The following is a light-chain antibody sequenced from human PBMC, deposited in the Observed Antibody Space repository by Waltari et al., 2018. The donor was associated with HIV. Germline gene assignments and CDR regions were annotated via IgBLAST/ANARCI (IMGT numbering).Light chain of an antibody. Sequence: QSALTQPASVSGSPGQSITISCTGTSNDVGRYDYVSWYQHHPGKAPKLVMYEVTNRPSGISNRVSGSKSGNTASLTISGLQAEDEADYYCSSYVVNSTPYVFGSGTKVTVL. CDR1: SNDVGRYDY. CDR2: EVT. V-gene: IGLV2-14*01. J-gene: IGLJ1*01. CDR3: SSYVVNSTPYV.